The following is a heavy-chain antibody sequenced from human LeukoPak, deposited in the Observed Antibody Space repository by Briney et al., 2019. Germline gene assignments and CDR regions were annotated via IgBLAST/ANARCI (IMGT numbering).Heavy chain of an antibody. D-gene: IGHD1-26*01. V-gene: IGHV1-46*01. J-gene: IGHJ5*02. CDR3: ARDNSVGGTAWWFDP. CDR2: INPSGSST. Sequence: ASVKVSCKASGYTFTSYYMHWVRQAPGQGLEWMGLINPSGSSTSYAQKFQGRLSLTRDMSTSIDYMELSSLRSEDTAVYYCARDNSVGGTAWWFDPWGQGTLVTVSS. CDR1: GYTFTSYY.